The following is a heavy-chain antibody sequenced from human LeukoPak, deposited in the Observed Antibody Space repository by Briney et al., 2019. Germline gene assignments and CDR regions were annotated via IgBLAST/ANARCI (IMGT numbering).Heavy chain of an antibody. V-gene: IGHV1-18*01. J-gene: IGHJ6*02. CDR3: ARYCSGGSCYYYGMDV. CDR2: ISAYNGNT. CDR1: GYTFTSYG. Sequence: GASVKVSCKASGYTFTSYGISWVRQAPGQGLEWMGWISAYNGNTNYAQKFQGRVTITRDTSASTAYMELSSLRSEDTAVYYCARYCSGGSCYYYGMDVWGQGTTVTVSS. D-gene: IGHD2-15*01.